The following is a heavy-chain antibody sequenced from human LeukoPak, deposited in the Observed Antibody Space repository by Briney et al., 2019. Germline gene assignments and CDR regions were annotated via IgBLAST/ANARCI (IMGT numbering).Heavy chain of an antibody. Sequence: PGGSLRLSCAASGFTFDDYAMHWARQAPGKGLEWVSGISWNSGSIGYADSVKGRFTISRDNAKNSLYLQMNSLRAEDTALYYCARGPSGYHNTGGQGTLVTVSS. CDR3: ARGPSGYHNT. CDR1: GFTFDDYA. J-gene: IGHJ4*02. D-gene: IGHD5-12*01. CDR2: ISWNSGSI. V-gene: IGHV3-9*01.